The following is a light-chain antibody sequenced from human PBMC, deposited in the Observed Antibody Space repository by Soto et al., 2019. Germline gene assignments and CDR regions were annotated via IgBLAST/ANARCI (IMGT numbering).Light chain of an antibody. V-gene: IGLV1-40*01. J-gene: IGLJ3*02. CDR2: GNS. CDR1: SSNIGAGYD. Sequence: QSVLTQPPSVYGAPAQRVTISCNGSSSNIGAGYDVHWYQQLPGTAPKLLIYGNSNRPSGVPDRFSGSKSGTSASLTITGLHAEDEADYYCQSYDSSLSALFGGGTKLTVL. CDR3: QSYDSSLSAL.